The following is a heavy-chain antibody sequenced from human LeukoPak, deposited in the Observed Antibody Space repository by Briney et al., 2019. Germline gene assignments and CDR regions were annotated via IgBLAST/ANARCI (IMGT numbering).Heavy chain of an antibody. CDR3: AKTGNYNWNGFDY. CDR1: RFTFSNYG. D-gene: IGHD1-20*01. V-gene: IGHV3-30*18. CDR2: ISYDGSNK. J-gene: IGHJ4*02. Sequence: PGGSLRLSCAASRFTFSNYGMHWVRQAPDKGLEWVAIISYDGSNKYYADSVKGRFTISRDNSKNTLYLQMNSLRVEDSAVYYCAKTGNYNWNGFDYWGQGTLVTVS.